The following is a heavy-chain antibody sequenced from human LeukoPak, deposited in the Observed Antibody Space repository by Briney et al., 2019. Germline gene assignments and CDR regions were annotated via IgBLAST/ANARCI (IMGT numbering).Heavy chain of an antibody. CDR1: GFTFSSYG. D-gene: IGHD4-23*01. CDR3: ARDMGVYGGNSDAGYDAFDI. V-gene: IGHV3-23*01. Sequence: GGTLRLSCAASGFTFSSYGMSWVRQAPGKGLEWVSAISGSGGSTYYADSVKGRFTISRDNSKNTLYLQMNSLRSEDTAVYYCARDMGVYGGNSDAGYDAFDIWGQGTMVTVSS. J-gene: IGHJ3*02. CDR2: ISGSGGST.